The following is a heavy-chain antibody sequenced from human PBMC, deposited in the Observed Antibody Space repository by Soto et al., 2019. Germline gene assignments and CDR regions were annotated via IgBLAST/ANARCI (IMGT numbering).Heavy chain of an antibody. V-gene: IGHV3-23*01. CDR3: AKDLGSGGYDGRDGTNNDY. J-gene: IGHJ4*02. D-gene: IGHD5-12*01. Sequence: PGGSLRLSCAASGFTFSSYAMSWVRQAPGKGLEWVSAISGSAGSTFYADSVKGRFTISRDNSKNTLYLQMNGLRAEDTAVYYCAKDLGSGGYDGRDGTNNDYWGQGTLVTVSS. CDR2: ISGSAGST. CDR1: GFTFSSYA.